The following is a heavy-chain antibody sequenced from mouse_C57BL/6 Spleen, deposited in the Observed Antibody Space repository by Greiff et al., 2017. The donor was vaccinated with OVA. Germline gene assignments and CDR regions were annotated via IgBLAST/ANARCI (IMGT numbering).Heavy chain of an antibody. CDR2: INPNNGGT. CDR3: ASSYYFDY. J-gene: IGHJ2*01. Sequence: EVQLQQSGPELVKPGASVKISCKASGYTFTDYYMNWVKQSHGKSLEWIGDINPNNGGTSYNQKFKGKATLTVDKSSSTAYMELRSLTSEVSAVYYCASSYYFDYWGQGTTLTVSS. V-gene: IGHV1-26*01. CDR1: GYTFTDYY.